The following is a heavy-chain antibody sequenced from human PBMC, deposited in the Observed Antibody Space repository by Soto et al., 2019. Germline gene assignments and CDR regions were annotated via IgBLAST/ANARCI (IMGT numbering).Heavy chain of an antibody. J-gene: IGHJ4*02. CDR1: SRSISSSNW. CDR2: IYHSGSA. CDR3: AANGLYCLDY. V-gene: IGHV4-4*02. Sequence: QVQLQESGPGLVKPSGTLSLTCAVSSRSISSSNWWSWVRQPPGKGLEWIGEIYHSGSANYNPSLKGRVTISVDKSNNQFSLRLSSVTAADTAIYYCAANGLYCLDYWGQGTQVTVSS. D-gene: IGHD1-26*01.